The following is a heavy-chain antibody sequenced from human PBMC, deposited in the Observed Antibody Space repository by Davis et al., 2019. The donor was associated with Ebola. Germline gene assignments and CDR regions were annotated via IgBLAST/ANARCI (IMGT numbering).Heavy chain of an antibody. J-gene: IGHJ4*02. Sequence: MPGGSLRLSCTVSGGSISSYYWSWIRQPPGKGLEWIGYIYYSGSTNYNPSLKSRVTISVDTSKNQFSLKLSSVTAADTAVYYCARLAIYRAYFDYWGQGTLVTVSS. CDR2: IYYSGST. V-gene: IGHV4-59*08. D-gene: IGHD4-11*01. CDR3: ARLAIYRAYFDY. CDR1: GGSISSYY.